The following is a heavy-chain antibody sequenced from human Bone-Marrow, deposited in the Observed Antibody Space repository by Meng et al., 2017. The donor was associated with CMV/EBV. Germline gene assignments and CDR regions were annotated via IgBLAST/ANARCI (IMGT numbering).Heavy chain of an antibody. CDR1: GFNFTSSD. V-gene: IGHV1-58*01. Sequence: SAKVSCKASGFNFTSSDVRWVRQARGQRLEGIGGIVVGSGNTNYAQKFQERVTITRDMPTSTAYMELSKLRSEDTAVYYCAADTSIEAAGAPPGFDYWGQGTLVTVSS. D-gene: IGHD6-13*01. CDR3: AADTSIEAAGAPPGFDY. J-gene: IGHJ4*02. CDR2: IVVGSGNT.